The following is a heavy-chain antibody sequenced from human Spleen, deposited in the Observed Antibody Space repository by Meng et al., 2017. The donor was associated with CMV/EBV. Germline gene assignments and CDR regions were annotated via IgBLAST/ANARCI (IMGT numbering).Heavy chain of an antibody. CDR1: GGTFSSYA. D-gene: IGHD3-9*01. V-gene: IGHV1-69*05. CDR3: ARDHAQTGYDYFDY. Sequence: SVKVSCKASGGTFSSYAISWVRQAPGQGLEWMGGIIPFFGIPNYVEKFQGRVTITMDESTSTVYMELRSLRSEDTAIYYCARDHAQTGYDYFDYWGQGTLVTVSS. J-gene: IGHJ4*02. CDR2: IIPFFGIP.